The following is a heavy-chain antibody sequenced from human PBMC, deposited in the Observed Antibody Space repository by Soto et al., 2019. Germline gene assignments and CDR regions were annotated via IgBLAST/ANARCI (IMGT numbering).Heavy chain of an antibody. CDR1: GGSISSYY. J-gene: IGHJ4*02. D-gene: IGHD2-8*02. CDR3: ASDKNTDLFDY. CDR2: IYYSGST. Sequence: PSETLSLTCTVSGGSISSYYWSWIRQPPGKGLEWIGYIYYSGSTNYNPPLKSRVTISVDTSKNQFSLKLTSVTAADTAVYYCASDKNTDLFDYWGQGTLVTVSS. V-gene: IGHV4-59*08.